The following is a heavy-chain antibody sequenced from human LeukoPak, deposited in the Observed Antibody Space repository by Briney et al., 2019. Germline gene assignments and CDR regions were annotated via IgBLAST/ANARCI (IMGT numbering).Heavy chain of an antibody. D-gene: IGHD3-22*01. CDR3: AKVGIVVGGDYCDY. J-gene: IGHJ4*02. V-gene: IGHV3-48*03. Sequence: GGSLRLSCAASGFTFSSYEMNWVRQAPGKGLEWVSYISSSGSTIYYADSVKGRFTISRDNAKNSLYLQMNSLRVEDTAVYYCAKVGIVVGGDYCDYWGQGTLVTVSS. CDR2: ISSSGSTI. CDR1: GFTFSSYE.